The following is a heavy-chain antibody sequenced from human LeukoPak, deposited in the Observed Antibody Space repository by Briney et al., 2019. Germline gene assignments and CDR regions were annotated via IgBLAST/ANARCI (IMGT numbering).Heavy chain of an antibody. CDR2: IYSGGST. V-gene: IGHV4-59*08. J-gene: IGHJ4*02. Sequence: SETLSLACTVSGGSISSYYWSWIRQPPGKGLEWIGYIYSGGSTNYNPSLESRVTISVDTSKNQFSLKLSSVTAADTAVYYCARRGYSTGWYYFDYWGQGTLVTVSS. CDR3: ARRGYSTGWYYFDY. CDR1: GGSISSYY. D-gene: IGHD6-19*01.